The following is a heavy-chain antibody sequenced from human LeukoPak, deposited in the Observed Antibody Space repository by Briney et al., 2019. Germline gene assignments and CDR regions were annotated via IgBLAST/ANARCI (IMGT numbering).Heavy chain of an antibody. CDR2: IYSGGST. CDR3: ARANLEFGGSPQVYYYYGMDV. J-gene: IGHJ6*04. CDR1: GFTVSSNY. V-gene: IGHV3-53*01. D-gene: IGHD2-15*01. Sequence: GGSLRLSCAASGFTVSSNYMSWVRQAPGKGLEWVSVIYSGGSTYYADSVKGRFTISRDNSKNTLYLQMNSLRAEDTAVYYCARANLEFGGSPQVYYYYGMDVWGKGTTVTVSS.